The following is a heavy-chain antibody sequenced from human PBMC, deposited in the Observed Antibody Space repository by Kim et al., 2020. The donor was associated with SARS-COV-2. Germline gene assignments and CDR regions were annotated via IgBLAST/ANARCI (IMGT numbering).Heavy chain of an antibody. CDR2: IYYSGST. J-gene: IGHJ4*02. D-gene: IGHD1-26*01. CDR1: GGSISSYY. Sequence: SETLSLTCTVSGGSISSYYWSWIRQPPGKGLEWIGYIYYSGSTNYNPSLKSRVTISVDTSKNQFSLKLSSVTAADTAVYYCARNPVGATPGYFDYWGQGTLVTVSS. V-gene: IGHV4-59*01. CDR3: ARNPVGATPGYFDY.